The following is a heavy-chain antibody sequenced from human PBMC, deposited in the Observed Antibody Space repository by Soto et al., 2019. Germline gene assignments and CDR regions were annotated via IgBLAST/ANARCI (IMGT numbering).Heavy chain of an antibody. CDR1: GFSFRSYA. CDR3: AKDALYSGRPRAFDY. V-gene: IGHV3-23*01. CDR2: TSAGDNST. Sequence: GGSLRLSCAASGFSFRSYAMSWVRQAPGKGLEWVSGTSAGDNSTYYADSVKGRFTITRDNSKNTLHLQMNSLRVDDTAVYYCAKDALYSGRPRAFDYWGQGSLVTVSS. D-gene: IGHD1-26*01. J-gene: IGHJ4*02.